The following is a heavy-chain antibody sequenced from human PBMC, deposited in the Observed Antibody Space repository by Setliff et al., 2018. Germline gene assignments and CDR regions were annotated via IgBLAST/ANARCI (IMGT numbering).Heavy chain of an antibody. V-gene: IGHV1-8*02. CDR1: GYTFTGYY. D-gene: IGHD5-18*01. CDR3: AKRGDTRTFDY. Sequence: ASVKVSCKASGYTFTGYYMHWVRQAPGQGLEWMGWINPNSGNTGYAQKFQGRVTMTRNTSISTAYMELSSLRSEDTAVYYCAKRGDTRTFDYWGQGTLVTVSS. CDR2: INPNSGNT. J-gene: IGHJ4*02.